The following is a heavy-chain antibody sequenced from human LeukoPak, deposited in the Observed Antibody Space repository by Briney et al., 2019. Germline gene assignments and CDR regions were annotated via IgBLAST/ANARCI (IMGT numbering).Heavy chain of an antibody. CDR2: ISWNSGSI. V-gene: IGHV3-9*03. Sequence: SLRLSCAASGFTFDDYAMHWVRQAPGKGLEWVSGISWNSGSIGYADSVKGRFTISRDNAKNSLYLQMNSLRAEDMALYYCAKDRGSASFWYFDLWGRGTLVTVSS. D-gene: IGHD1-26*01. CDR1: GFTFDDYA. J-gene: IGHJ2*01. CDR3: AKDRGSASFWYFDL.